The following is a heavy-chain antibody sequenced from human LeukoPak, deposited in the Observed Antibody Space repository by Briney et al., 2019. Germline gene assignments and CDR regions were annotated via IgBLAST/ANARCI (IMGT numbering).Heavy chain of an antibody. CDR2: ISSTGITT. V-gene: IGHV3-48*03. CDR1: GFIFTPYE. Sequence: QPGGSLRLSCAASGFIFTPYEMNWVRQAPGKGLEWVSYISSTGITTYYADSVKGRFTISRDNAKNSLYLQMNSLRGADTALYYCMSAPILGYWGQGALVTVSS. J-gene: IGHJ4*02. CDR3: MSAPILGY.